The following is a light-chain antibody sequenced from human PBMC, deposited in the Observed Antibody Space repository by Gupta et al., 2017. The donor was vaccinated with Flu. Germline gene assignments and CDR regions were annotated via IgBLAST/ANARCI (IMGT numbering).Light chain of an antibody. CDR1: HSVRNY. Sequence: DIQMTQSPSSLSASVGDGVIITCRASHSVRNYLNWYQQKPGKAPKLLIYATSNFQSGVPSRFSGSGSGTEFTLTITNLQPEDFATYFCQQSYTTPQLTFGGGTKVEIK. CDR3: QQSYTTPQLT. CDR2: ATS. J-gene: IGKJ4*01. V-gene: IGKV1-39*01.